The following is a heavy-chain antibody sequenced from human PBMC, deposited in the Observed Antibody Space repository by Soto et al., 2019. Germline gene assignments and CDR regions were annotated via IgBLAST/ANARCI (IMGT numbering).Heavy chain of an antibody. CDR1: GFSLSTSGVG. D-gene: IGHD3-10*01. CDR2: IYWDGDK. V-gene: IGHV2-5*02. J-gene: IGHJ4*02. Sequence: QITLKESGPTLVKPTQTLTLTCTISGFSLSTSGVGVGWIRQPPGKALDWLALIYWDGDKRYSPSLKSRLTITKDTSKNQVVITMTNMYPVDTATYYCVRLLWFGELTWGQGTLVTVSS. CDR3: VRLLWFGELT.